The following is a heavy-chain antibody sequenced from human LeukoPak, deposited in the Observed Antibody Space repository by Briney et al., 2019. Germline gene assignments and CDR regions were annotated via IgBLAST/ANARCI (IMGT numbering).Heavy chain of an antibody. Sequence: GGSTSYAQKFQGRVTMTRDTSTSTVYMELSSLRSEDTAVYYCARGLLRGSIRYYYYGMDVWGQGTTVTVSS. V-gene: IGHV1-46*01. J-gene: IGHJ6*02. CDR2: GGST. CDR3: ARGLLRGSIRYYYYGMDV. D-gene: IGHD3-10*01.